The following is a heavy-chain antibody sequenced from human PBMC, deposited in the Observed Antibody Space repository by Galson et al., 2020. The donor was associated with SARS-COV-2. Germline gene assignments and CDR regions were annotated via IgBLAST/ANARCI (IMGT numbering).Heavy chain of an antibody. CDR2: VYPSGTT. D-gene: IGHD3-22*01. Sequence: SETLSLTCTVSGYSVSTTNYWGWVRQPPGRGLEWLGSVYPSGTTYYTPSLKSRVTQSVDTSTNQFSLRLDSVTAADTALYYCARQGVNMIVLVTVPGWYFDRWGRGTLVTVSS. CDR3: ARQGVNMIVLVTVPGWYFDR. CDR1: GYSVSTTNY. J-gene: IGHJ2*01. V-gene: IGHV4-38-2*02.